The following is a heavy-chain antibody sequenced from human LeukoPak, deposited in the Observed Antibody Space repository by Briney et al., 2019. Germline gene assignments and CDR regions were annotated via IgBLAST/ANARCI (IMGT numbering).Heavy chain of an antibody. CDR2: VSGRGDST. CDR1: GFTFSSYA. CDR3: AKGGKWDVTPFDY. J-gene: IGHJ4*02. D-gene: IGHD1-26*01. Sequence: QPGGSLRLSCAASGFTFSSYAITWVRQAPGKGLEWVSAVSGRGDSTYYADSVKGRFTISRDNSKNTLYLQMNSLRAEDTAVYYCAKGGKWDVTPFDYWGQGTLVTVSS. V-gene: IGHV3-23*01.